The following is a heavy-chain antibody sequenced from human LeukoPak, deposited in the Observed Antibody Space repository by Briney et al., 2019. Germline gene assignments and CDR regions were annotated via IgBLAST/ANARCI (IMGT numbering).Heavy chain of an antibody. Sequence: GGSLRLFCAASGFTFDDYGMSWVRQAPGKGLEWVSGINWNGGSTGYADSVKGRFTISRDNAKNSLYLQMNSLRAEDTAVYYCAKTSSTSRIFDYWGQGTLVTVSS. D-gene: IGHD2-2*01. V-gene: IGHV3-20*04. CDR2: INWNGGST. J-gene: IGHJ4*02. CDR3: AKTSSTSRIFDY. CDR1: GFTFDDYG.